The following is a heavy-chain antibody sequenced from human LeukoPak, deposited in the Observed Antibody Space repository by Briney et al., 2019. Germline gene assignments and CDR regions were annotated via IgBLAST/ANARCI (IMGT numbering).Heavy chain of an antibody. V-gene: IGHV5-51*01. CDR3: ARPRAVAGYYFDY. CDR1: GYSFTSYW. J-gene: IGHJ4*02. Sequence: KNGESLKISCKGSGYSFTSYWIDWVRQMPGKALEWMGIIYPGDSDTRYSPSFQGQVTISADKSISTAYLQWSSLKASDTAMYYCARPRAVAGYYFDYWGQGTLVTVSS. D-gene: IGHD6-19*01. CDR2: IYPGDSDT.